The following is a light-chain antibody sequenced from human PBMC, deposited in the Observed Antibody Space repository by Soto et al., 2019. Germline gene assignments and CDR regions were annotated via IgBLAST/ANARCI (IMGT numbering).Light chain of an antibody. CDR1: DSNIGSKY. V-gene: IGLV1-47*01. J-gene: IGLJ2*01. CDR2: RNN. CDR3: AAWDSNLAGTA. Sequence: QSVLTQPPSASATPGQRVTISCSGSDSNIGSKYVYWYQQLPGTAPKLLMYRNNQRPSGVPDRFSGSKSGTSASLAINGLRSEDEADYYSAAWDSNLAGTAFGGGTQLTDL.